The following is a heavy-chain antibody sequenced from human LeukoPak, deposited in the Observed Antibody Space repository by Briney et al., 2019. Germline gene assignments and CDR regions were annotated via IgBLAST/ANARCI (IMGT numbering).Heavy chain of an antibody. J-gene: IGHJ4*02. CDR2: IYSGGST. Sequence: PGGSLRLSCAASGFTVSSNYMSWVRQAPGKGLEWVSVIYSGGSTYYADSVKGRFTISRDNSKNTLYLQMNSLRAEDTAVYYCARGHISHESDYWGQGTLVTVSS. CDR3: ARGHISHESDY. V-gene: IGHV3-53*01. CDR1: GFTVSSNY. D-gene: IGHD3-3*02.